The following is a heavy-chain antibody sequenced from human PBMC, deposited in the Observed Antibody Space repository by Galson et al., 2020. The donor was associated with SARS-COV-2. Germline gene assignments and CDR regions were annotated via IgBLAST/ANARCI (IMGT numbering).Heavy chain of an antibody. D-gene: IGHD3-22*01. CDR2: IYFSVIT. V-gene: IGHV4-59*11. Sequence: SETLSLTCTVSGVSISSLYCSWIRQLPGPGMERIGCIYFSVITNYNASLKRRVTISVDTSKNQFSLKLTSVTAADTAMYYCARAGDSSGYYYATPEPDAFDIWGQGTMVTVSS. J-gene: IGHJ3*02. CDR1: GVSISSLY. CDR3: ARAGDSSGYYYATPEPDAFDI.